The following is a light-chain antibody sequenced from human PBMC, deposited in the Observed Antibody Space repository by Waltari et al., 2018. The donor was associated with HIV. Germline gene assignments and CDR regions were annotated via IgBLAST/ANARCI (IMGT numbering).Light chain of an antibody. Sequence: QSALTQPASVSGSPGQSITISSTGTSSDIGGYNLVSWYQHHPAKAPKPIIYEGNVRRYGVSDRFSGSKSGNTASLTISGLQAGDEADYYCCSYAGSTTFVEFGGGTKLTVL. CDR1: SSDIGGYNL. CDR3: CSYAGSTTFVE. CDR2: EGN. V-gene: IGLV2-23*03. J-gene: IGLJ3*02.